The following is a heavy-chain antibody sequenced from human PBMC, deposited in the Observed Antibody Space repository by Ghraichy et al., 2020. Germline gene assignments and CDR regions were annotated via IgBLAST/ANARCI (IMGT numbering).Heavy chain of an antibody. CDR2: ISDSSSSI. CDR1: GFIFSSHT. CDR3: AREGGVTGRNFFDS. Sequence: GGSLRLSCAASGFIFSSHTMHWVRQTPGKGLEWVSSISDSSSSINYADSVKGRFAISRDNAKSSLYLQMNSLRAEDTAVYYCAREGGVTGRNFFDSWGQGTLVTVSS. J-gene: IGHJ4*02. V-gene: IGHV3-21*06. D-gene: IGHD3-16*01.